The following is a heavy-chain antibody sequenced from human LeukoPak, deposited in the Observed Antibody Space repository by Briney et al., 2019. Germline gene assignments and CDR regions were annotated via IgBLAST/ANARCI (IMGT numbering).Heavy chain of an antibody. D-gene: IGHD3-16*02. CDR3: ARDARTDIVKADWFDP. J-gene: IGHJ5*02. CDR2: IIPILGIA. Sequence: GSSVKVSCKASGGTFSSYAISWVRQAPGQGLEWMGRIIPILGIANYAQKFQGRVTITADKSTSTAYMELSSLRSEDTAVYYCARDARTDIVKADWFDPWGQGTLVTVSS. CDR1: GGTFSSYA. V-gene: IGHV1-69*04.